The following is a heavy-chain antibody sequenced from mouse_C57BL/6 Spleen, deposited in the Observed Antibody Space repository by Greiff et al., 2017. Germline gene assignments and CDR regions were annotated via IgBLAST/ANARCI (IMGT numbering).Heavy chain of an antibody. CDR2: IYPRSGNT. CDR1: GYTFTSYG. CDR3: ANYDYDAWFAY. Sequence: QVQLQQSGAELARPGASVKLSCKASGYTFTSYGISWVKQRTGQGLEWIGEIYPRSGNTYYNEKFKGKATLTADKSSSTAYMELRSLTSEASAVYFCANYDYDAWFAYWGQGTLVTVSA. J-gene: IGHJ3*01. D-gene: IGHD2-4*01. V-gene: IGHV1-81*01.